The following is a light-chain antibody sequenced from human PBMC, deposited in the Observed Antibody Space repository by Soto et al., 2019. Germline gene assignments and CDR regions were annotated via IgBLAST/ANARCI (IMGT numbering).Light chain of an antibody. V-gene: IGKV1-17*01. CDR3: LQHKSYPIT. Sequence: DIEMTQSPSSLSASVGDRVTITCRASQGIRNGLGWYQQKPGKAPKRLIYAASSVQSEVPSRFSGSGSGTEFTLTLSSLQREDFATYYCLQHKSYPITSGQGTRLDIK. CDR1: QGIRNG. CDR2: AAS. J-gene: IGKJ5*01.